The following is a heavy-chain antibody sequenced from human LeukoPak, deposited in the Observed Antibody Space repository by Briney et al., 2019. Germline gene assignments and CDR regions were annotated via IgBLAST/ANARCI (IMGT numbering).Heavy chain of an antibody. CDR3: ARFLPYDSSGYYTEMGFGY. CDR1: GYTFTGYY. CDR2: INPNSGGT. D-gene: IGHD3-22*01. Sequence: ASVKVSCKASGYTFTGYYMHWVRQAPGQGLEWMGWINPNSGGTNYAQKFQGRVTMTRDTSISTAYMEPSRLRSDDTAVYYCARFLPYDSSGYYTEMGFGYWGQGTLVTVSS. J-gene: IGHJ4*02. V-gene: IGHV1-2*02.